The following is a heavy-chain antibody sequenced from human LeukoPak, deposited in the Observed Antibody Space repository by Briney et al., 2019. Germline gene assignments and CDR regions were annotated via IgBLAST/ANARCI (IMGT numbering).Heavy chain of an antibody. CDR2: ISGSGDGT. J-gene: IGHJ3*02. D-gene: IGHD3-22*01. V-gene: IGHV3-23*01. CDR1: GFTFSSYA. Sequence: GGSLRLSCAASGFTFSSYAMSWVRQAPGKGLEWVSAISGSGDGTYYADSVKGRYTTSRDISKNTLYLQMNSLRAEDTAVYYCAKARKEVVTYDAFDIWGQGTMVTVSS. CDR3: AKARKEVVTYDAFDI.